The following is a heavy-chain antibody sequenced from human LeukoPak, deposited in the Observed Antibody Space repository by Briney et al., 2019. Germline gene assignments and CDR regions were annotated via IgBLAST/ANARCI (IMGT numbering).Heavy chain of an antibody. V-gene: IGHV3-7*03. CDR3: TRDLFEDLSPQLVLFGLVFDY. CDR2: IKQDGSEK. J-gene: IGHJ4*02. D-gene: IGHD6-13*01. Sequence: GGSLRLSCAASGFTFSSYWMSWVRQAPGKGLEWVANIKQDGSEKYYVDSVKGRFTISRDDSKSIAYLQMNSLKTEDTAVYYCTRDLFEDLSPQLVLFGLVFDYWGQGTLVTVSS. CDR1: GFTFSSYW.